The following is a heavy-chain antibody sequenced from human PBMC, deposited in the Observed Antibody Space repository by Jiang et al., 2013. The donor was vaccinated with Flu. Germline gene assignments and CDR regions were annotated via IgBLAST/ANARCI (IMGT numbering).Heavy chain of an antibody. CDR3: ARVRGGHYGDYGLLDY. Sequence: GLVKPSETLSLTCTVSGGSISSYYWSWIRQPPGKGLEWIGYIYYSGSTNYNPSLKSRVTISVDTSKNQFSLKLSSVTAADTAVYYCARVRGGHYGDYGLLDYWGQGTLVTVSS. CDR1: GGSISSYY. V-gene: IGHV4-59*01. J-gene: IGHJ4*02. D-gene: IGHD4-17*01. CDR2: IYYSGST.